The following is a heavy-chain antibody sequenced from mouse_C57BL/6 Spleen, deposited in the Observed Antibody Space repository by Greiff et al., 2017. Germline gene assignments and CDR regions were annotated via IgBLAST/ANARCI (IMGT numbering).Heavy chain of an antibody. CDR3: AEGIYYYGSSSFAY. Sequence: EVQLQQSGPELVKPGASVKMSCKASGYTFTDYNMHWVKQSHGKSLEWIGYINPNNGGTSYNQKFKGKATLTVNKSSSTAYMELRSLTSEDSAVYYGAEGIYYYGSSSFAYWGQGTLVTVSA. V-gene: IGHV1-22*01. J-gene: IGHJ3*01. CDR1: GYTFTDYN. CDR2: INPNNGGT. D-gene: IGHD1-1*01.